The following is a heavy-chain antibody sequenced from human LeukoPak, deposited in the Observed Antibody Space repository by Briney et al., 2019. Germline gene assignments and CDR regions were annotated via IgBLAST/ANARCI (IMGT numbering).Heavy chain of an antibody. CDR3: ARHGRGGSYF. D-gene: IGHD1-26*01. V-gene: IGHV4-59*05. CDR2: IYYSGST. CDR1: GGSISSYY. J-gene: IGHJ4*02. Sequence: PSETLSLTCTVSGGSISSYYWSWIRQPPGKGLEWIGSIYYSGSTYYNPSLKSRVTISVDTSKNQFSLKLSSVTAADTAVYYRARHGRGGSYFRGQGTLVTVSS.